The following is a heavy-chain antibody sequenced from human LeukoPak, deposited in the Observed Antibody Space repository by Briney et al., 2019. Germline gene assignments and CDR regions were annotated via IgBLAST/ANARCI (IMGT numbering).Heavy chain of an antibody. CDR1: GYTFTGYA. D-gene: IGHD2-15*01. J-gene: IGHJ5*02. Sequence: GASVKVSCKASGYTFTGYAMHWVRQAPGQRLEWMGWINAGNGNTKYSQKFQGRVTITRDTSASTAYMELSSLRSEDTAVYYCARELYCSGGSCDSGFDPWGQGTLVTVSS. V-gene: IGHV1-3*01. CDR2: INAGNGNT. CDR3: ARELYCSGGSCDSGFDP.